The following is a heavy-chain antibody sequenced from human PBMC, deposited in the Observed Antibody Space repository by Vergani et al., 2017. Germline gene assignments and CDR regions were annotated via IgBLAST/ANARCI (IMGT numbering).Heavy chain of an antibody. CDR2: ISGSGGST. Sequence: EVQLLESGGGLVQPGGSLRLSCAASGFTFSSYAMSWVRQAPGKGLEWVSAISGSGGSTYYADSVKGRFTISRDNSKNTLNLQMNSLRAEDTAVYYCAKGTSSGWYGGYYFDYWGQGTLVTVSS. CDR3: AKGTSSGWYGGYYFDY. CDR1: GFTFSSYA. V-gene: IGHV3-23*01. D-gene: IGHD6-19*01. J-gene: IGHJ4*02.